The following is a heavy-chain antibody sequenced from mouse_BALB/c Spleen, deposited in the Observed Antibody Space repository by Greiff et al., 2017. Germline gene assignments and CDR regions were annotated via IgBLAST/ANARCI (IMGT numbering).Heavy chain of an antibody. V-gene: IGHV1-55*01. CDR3: ARDYGNRGFDV. CDR1: GYTFTSYY. J-gene: IGHJ1*01. D-gene: IGHD2-1*01. CDR2: ILPGSGST. Sequence: QVQLQQPGAELVKPGASVKLSCKASGYTFTSYYMYWVKQRPGQGLEWIGEILPGSGSTNYNEKFKGKATFTADTSSNTAYMQLSSLTSEDSAVYYCARDYGNRGFDVWGAGTTVTVSS.